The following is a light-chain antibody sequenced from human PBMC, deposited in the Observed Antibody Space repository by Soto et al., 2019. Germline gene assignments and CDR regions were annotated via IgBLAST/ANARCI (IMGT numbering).Light chain of an antibody. J-gene: IGKJ1*01. V-gene: IGKV1-27*01. CDR1: QGITNY. CDR3: QKFNGAAWT. Sequence: DIQMTQSPSSLSASVGDRVTITCRASQGITNYLAWYQQKPGKAPKLLIYDASTLQSGVPSRFTGSGSGTDFTLTINSLQPADVATYYCQKFNGAAWTFGQGTKVEIK. CDR2: DAS.